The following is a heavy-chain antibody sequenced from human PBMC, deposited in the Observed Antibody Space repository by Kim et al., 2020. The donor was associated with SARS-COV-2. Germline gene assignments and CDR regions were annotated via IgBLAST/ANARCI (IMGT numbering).Heavy chain of an antibody. J-gene: IGHJ4*02. Sequence: ASVKVSCKTSGNTFSGDTVHWVRQAPGERLDGMGWINAANGNTKFSLTFQGRVTLTTDTSANIAYMELSSLKSEDTAVYFCARDKFGGPRWTSYFFDYWGQGTLVTVSA. CDR3: ARDKFGGPRWTSYFFDY. CDR1: GNTFSGDT. V-gene: IGHV1-3*01. CDR2: INAANGNT. D-gene: IGHD3-3*01.